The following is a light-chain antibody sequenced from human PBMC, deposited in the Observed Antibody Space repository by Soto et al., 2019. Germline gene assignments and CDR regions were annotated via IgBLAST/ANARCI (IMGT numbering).Light chain of an antibody. J-gene: IGLJ1*01. V-gene: IGLV2-14*01. CDR3: SSYTSSSTLYYG. Sequence: QSVLTQPASVSGSPGQSITISCTGTSSDVGGYNYVSWYQQHPGKAPKLMIYDVSNRPSGVSNRFSGSKSGNTASLTISGLQAEDEADYYCSSYTSSSTLYYGFGTWTKVTVL. CDR2: DVS. CDR1: SSDVGGYNY.